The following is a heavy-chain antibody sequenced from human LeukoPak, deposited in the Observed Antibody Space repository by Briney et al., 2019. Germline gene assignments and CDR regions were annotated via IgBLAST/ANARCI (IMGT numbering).Heavy chain of an antibody. Sequence: PGGSLRLSCAASGFTFNIYTMNWVRQAPGKGLEWVSSISSSSTYIYYADSVKGRFTISRDNAQNSLYLQMNSLRAEDTAVYYCARDRYGDNSFDYWGQGTLVTASS. CDR2: ISSSSTYI. V-gene: IGHV3-21*01. J-gene: IGHJ4*02. D-gene: IGHD4-17*01. CDR3: ARDRYGDNSFDY. CDR1: GFTFNIYT.